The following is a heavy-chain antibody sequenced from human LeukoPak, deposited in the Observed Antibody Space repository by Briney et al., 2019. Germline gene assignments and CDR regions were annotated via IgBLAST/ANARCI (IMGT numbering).Heavy chain of an antibody. CDR2: IYWDDDK. CDR3: AHRRGAHPIDY. D-gene: IGHD3-16*01. V-gene: IGHV2-5*02. J-gene: IGHJ4*02. CDR1: GFSLRSSGVG. Sequence: SGPTLVKPTQPLTLTCTFSGFSLRSSGVGVGWIRQPPGKALEWLALIYWDDDKRYSPSLKSRLTITKDTSKNQVVLTMTNMDPVDTGTYYCAHRRGAHPIDYWGQGTLVTVSS.